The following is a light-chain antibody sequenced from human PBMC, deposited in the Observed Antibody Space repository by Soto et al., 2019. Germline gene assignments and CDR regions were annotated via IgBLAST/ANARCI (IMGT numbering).Light chain of an antibody. CDR2: DAS. V-gene: IGKV3-20*01. J-gene: IGKJ2*01. CDR3: QQYARPPYA. CDR1: QRISNSY. Sequence: EIVLTQFPGTLSLSPGERATLSRRASQRISNSYLAWYQQKPGQAPRVILYDASSRATGIPDRVSGSGSGTDCTLTISRLEPEDFAVYYCQQYARPPYAFGQGTKVDI.